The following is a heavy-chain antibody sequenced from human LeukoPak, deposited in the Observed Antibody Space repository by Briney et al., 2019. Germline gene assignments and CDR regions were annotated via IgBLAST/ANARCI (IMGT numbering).Heavy chain of an antibody. V-gene: IGHV4-38-2*01. CDR1: GHSISSGHY. CDR3: ARAKSPYYYYYYMDF. Sequence: PSETLSLTCAVSGHSISSGHYGVWIRQPPGKGLEYIGNIYHSGSSHYNPSLKSRVTISVDTSNNQFSLKLSSVTAADTAVYYCARAKSPYYYYYYMDFWGRGTTVTVSS. J-gene: IGHJ6*03. CDR2: IYHSGSS.